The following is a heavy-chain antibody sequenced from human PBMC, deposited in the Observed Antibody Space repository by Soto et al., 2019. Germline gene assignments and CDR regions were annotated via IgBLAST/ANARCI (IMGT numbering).Heavy chain of an antibody. CDR2: IIPIFGTA. CDR1: GGTFSSYA. CDR3: ARDLGLYCSSTSCYYGMDV. J-gene: IGHJ6*02. D-gene: IGHD2-2*01. V-gene: IGHV1-69*06. Sequence: AXVKVSCKASGGTFSSYAISWVRQSPGRGLEWMGGIIPIFGTANYAQKFQGRVTITADKSTSTAYMELSSLRSEDTAVYYCARDLGLYCSSTSCYYGMDVWGQGTTVTVSS.